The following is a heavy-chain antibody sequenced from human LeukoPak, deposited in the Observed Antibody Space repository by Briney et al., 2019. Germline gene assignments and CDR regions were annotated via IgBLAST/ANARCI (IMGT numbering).Heavy chain of an antibody. D-gene: IGHD3-10*01. CDR1: GGSISSFY. Sequence: SETLSLTCTVSGGSISSFYWTWIRQPPGKGLEWIGYIYYSGSTNFNPSLKSRVTISVDTSKNQFSLKLSSVTAADTAMYYCARADHGSGTYYFDSWGQGTLATVSS. V-gene: IGHV4-59*01. CDR2: IYYSGST. CDR3: ARADHGSGTYYFDS. J-gene: IGHJ5*01.